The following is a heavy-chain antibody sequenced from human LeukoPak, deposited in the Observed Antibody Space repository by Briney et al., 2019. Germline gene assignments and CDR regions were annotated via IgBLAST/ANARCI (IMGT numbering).Heavy chain of an antibody. J-gene: IGHJ4*02. CDR2: INHSGST. V-gene: IGHV4-34*01. CDR1: GGSFSGYY. CDR3: ARVKVVVVPAAMGY. Sequence: SETLSLTCAVYGGSFSGYYWSWIRQPPVKGLEWIGEINHSGSTNYNPSLKSRVTISVDTSKNQFSLKLSSVTAADTAVYYCARVKVVVVPAAMGYWGQGTLVTVSS. D-gene: IGHD2-2*01.